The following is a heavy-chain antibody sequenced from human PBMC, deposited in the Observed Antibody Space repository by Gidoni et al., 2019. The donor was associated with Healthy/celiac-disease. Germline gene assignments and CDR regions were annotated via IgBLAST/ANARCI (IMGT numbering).Heavy chain of an antibody. CDR2: ISGSGGST. CDR1: GFTFSSYA. V-gene: IGHV3-23*01. CDR3: ASWGHVYGESFDY. D-gene: IGHD3-16*01. J-gene: IGHJ4*02. Sequence: EVQMLESGGGLVQPGGSLRLSCAASGFTFSSYAMSWVRQAPGKGLEWVSAISGSGGSTYYADSVKGRFTISRDNSKNTLYLQMNSLRAEDTAVYYCASWGHVYGESFDYWGQGTLVTVSS.